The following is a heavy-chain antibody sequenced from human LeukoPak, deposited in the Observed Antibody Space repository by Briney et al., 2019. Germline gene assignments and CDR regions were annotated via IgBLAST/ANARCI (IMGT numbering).Heavy chain of an antibody. V-gene: IGHV3-74*01. CDR3: ARDYSTVTTFFDY. D-gene: IGHD4-17*01. Sequence: GGSLRLSCAASGFDFVNTWMHWVRQAPGKGLVWVARIKNDGSSIIYADSVEGRFTISRDNARNTVYLQMNSLRAEDTAVYYCARDYSTVTTFFDYWGQGTLVTVSS. CDR2: IKNDGSSI. J-gene: IGHJ4*02. CDR1: GFDFVNTW.